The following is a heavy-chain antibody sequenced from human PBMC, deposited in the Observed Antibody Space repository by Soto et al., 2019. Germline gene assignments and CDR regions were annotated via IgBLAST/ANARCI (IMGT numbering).Heavy chain of an antibody. V-gene: IGHV3-23*01. CDR2: ISGSGGST. CDR3: AKEYYYDSSGYFPPGP. J-gene: IGHJ5*02. Sequence: GGSLRLSCAASGFTFSSYAMSWVRQAPGKGLEWVSAISGSGGSTYYADSVKGRFTISRDNSKNKLYLQMNSLRAEDTAVYYCAKEYYYDSSGYFPPGPWGQGTLVTVSS. CDR1: GFTFSSYA. D-gene: IGHD3-22*01.